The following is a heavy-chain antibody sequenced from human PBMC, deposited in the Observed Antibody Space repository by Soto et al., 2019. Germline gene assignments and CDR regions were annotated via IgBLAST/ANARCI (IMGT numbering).Heavy chain of an antibody. J-gene: IGHJ5*02. D-gene: IGHD6-6*01. V-gene: IGHV4-30-2*01. Sequence: SETLSLTCAVSGGSISSGGYSWSWIRQPPGKGLEWIGYIYHSGSTYYNPSLKSRVTISVDRSKNQFSLKLSSVTAADTAVYYCARGMSSSVSNNWFDPWGQGTLVTVSS. CDR3: ARGMSSSVSNNWFDP. CDR2: IYHSGST. CDR1: GGSISSGGYS.